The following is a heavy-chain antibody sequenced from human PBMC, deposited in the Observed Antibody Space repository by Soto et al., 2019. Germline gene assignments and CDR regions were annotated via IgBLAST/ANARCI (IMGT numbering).Heavy chain of an antibody. CDR2: TSHSGGT. CDR3: TRGGSGYSSTWAAH. CDR1: GDSIRSYY. J-gene: IGHJ4*02. D-gene: IGHD2-2*01. Sequence: QVQLQESGPGLVKPSETLSLTCSVSGDSIRSYYWSWIRQPPGKGLEWIGYTSHSGGTKYNPSVKSRVTISMDTSRNQLSLTMTSVTADDAAVYYCTRGGSGYSSTWAAHWGQGTLVTVSS. V-gene: IGHV4-59*01.